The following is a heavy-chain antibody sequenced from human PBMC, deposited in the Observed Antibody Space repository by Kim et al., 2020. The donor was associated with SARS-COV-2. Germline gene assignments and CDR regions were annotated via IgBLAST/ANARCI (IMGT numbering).Heavy chain of an antibody. J-gene: IGHJ5*02. CDR3: ARGDSSGGRWFDP. D-gene: IGHD2-15*01. CDR2: INGDGSRT. V-gene: IGHV3-74*01. Sequence: GGSLRLSCAASGFTFSNYWMHWVRQAPGKGLVWVSRINGDGSRTNYADSVKGRFTISRDNAKNTVYLQMNSLRAEDTAVYYCARGDSSGGRWFDPWGQGTLVTVSS. CDR1: GFTFSNYW.